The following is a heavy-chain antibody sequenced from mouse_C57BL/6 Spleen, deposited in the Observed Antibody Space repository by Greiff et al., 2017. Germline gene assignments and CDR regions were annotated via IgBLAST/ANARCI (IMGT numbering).Heavy chain of an antibody. D-gene: IGHD1-1*01. Sequence: EVQLQQSGPELVKPGASVKISCKASGYTFTDYYMNWVKQSHGKGLEWIGDINPNNGGTSYNQKFKGKATLTVDKSSSTAYMELRSLTSEDSAVYYCARSNYYGSSSDYWGQGTTLTVSS. J-gene: IGHJ2*01. CDR1: GYTFTDYY. V-gene: IGHV1-26*01. CDR3: ARSNYYGSSSDY. CDR2: INPNNGGT.